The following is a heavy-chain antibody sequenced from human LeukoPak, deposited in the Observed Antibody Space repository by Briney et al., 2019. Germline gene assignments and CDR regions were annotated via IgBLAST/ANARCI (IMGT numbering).Heavy chain of an antibody. CDR2: INPHSGGT. J-gene: IGHJ4*02. D-gene: IGHD2-2*01. Sequence: ASVKVSFKASGYTFTAYYIHWVRQAPGQGLQWMGWINPHSGGTNSAQTFQGRVTMTTDTSINTAYMELSRLRSDDTAVYYCARGYCSSSSSSVLYWGRGTLVTVSS. V-gene: IGHV1-2*02. CDR3: ARGYCSSSSSSVLY. CDR1: GYTFTAYY.